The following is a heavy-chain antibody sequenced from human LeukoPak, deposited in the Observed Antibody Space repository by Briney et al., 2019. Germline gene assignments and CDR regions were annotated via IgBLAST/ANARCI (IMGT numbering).Heavy chain of an antibody. D-gene: IGHD3-9*01. CDR2: ISSSSSYI. V-gene: IGHV3-21*01. Sequence: GGSLRLSCAASGFTFSSYSVNWVRQAPGKGLEWVSSISSSSSYIYYADSVKGRFAISRDNAKNSLYLQMNSLRAEDTAVYYCARQGLRYFDWLSIMGIDYWGQGTLVTVSS. CDR3: ARQGLRYFDWLSIMGIDY. J-gene: IGHJ4*02. CDR1: GFTFSSYS.